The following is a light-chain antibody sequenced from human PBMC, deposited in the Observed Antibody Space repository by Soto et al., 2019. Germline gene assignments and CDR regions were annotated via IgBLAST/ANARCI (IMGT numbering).Light chain of an antibody. Sequence: QSALTQPPSASGTPGQSVTIPCTGTSSDVGDYNYVSWYQQHPGKAPKLMIYEVSRRPSGVPDRFSGSKSGNTASLTVSGLQAEDEADYYCQSYDGSLSGPVVFGGGTKLTVL. CDR1: SSDVGDYNY. J-gene: IGLJ2*01. CDR2: EVS. CDR3: QSYDGSLSGPVV. V-gene: IGLV2-8*01.